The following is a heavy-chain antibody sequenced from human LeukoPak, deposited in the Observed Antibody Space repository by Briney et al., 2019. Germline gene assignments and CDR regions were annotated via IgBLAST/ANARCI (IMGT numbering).Heavy chain of an antibody. CDR2: IYYSGST. CDR3: ARDDYGDYGGFDY. V-gene: IGHV4-59*01. CDR1: GGSISSYY. J-gene: IGHJ4*02. D-gene: IGHD4-17*01. Sequence: PSETLSLTCTVSGGSISSYYWSWIRQPPAKGLEGIGYIYYSGSTNYNPSLKSRVTISVDTSKNQFSLKLSSVTAADTAVYYCARDDYGDYGGFDYWGQGTLVTVSS.